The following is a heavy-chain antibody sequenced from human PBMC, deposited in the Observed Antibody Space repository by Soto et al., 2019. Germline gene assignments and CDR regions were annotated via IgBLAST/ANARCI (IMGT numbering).Heavy chain of an antibody. Sequence: QVHLVQSGPEVKKPGASVRVSCKACGYTFTSYGITWARQAPGQGLEWMGWISAHNGNTDYAQKLQGRVIVTRDTSTSTAYMELRSLRSDDTAVYYCARGRYGDYWGQGALVTVSS. CDR3: ARGRYGDY. J-gene: IGHJ4*02. CDR1: GYTFTSYG. V-gene: IGHV1-18*01. CDR2: ISAHNGNT. D-gene: IGHD1-1*01.